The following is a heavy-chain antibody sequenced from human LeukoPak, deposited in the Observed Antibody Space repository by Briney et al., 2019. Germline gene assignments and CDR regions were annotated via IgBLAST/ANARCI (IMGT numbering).Heavy chain of an antibody. D-gene: IGHD6-13*01. CDR1: GFTFRDYA. CDR2: ITGSGGNA. V-gene: IGHV3-23*01. CDR3: AKAAATGSGYYFEY. J-gene: IGHJ4*02. Sequence: PGGSLRLSCAASGFTFRDYAMSWVRQAPGKGLEWVSTITGSGGNAYYADSVKGRFTIPRDNSKSTLYLQMNSLRPEDAAVYYCAKAAATGSGYYFEYWGQGALVTVSS.